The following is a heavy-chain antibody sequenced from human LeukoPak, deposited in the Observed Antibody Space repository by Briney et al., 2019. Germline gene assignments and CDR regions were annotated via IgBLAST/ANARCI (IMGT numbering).Heavy chain of an antibody. CDR3: ARVSGCSGGICTSLKY. Sequence: GRSLRLSCAASGFTFSSYEMHWVRQAPGKGLEWVTLISYDGTNKYYADSVKGRFTVSRDNSNNTVFLQMHSLSAEDTAVYYYARVSGCSGGICTSLKYWGQGTLVTVSS. CDR2: ISYDGTNK. D-gene: IGHD2-15*01. V-gene: IGHV3-30*04. CDR1: GFTFSSYE. J-gene: IGHJ4*02.